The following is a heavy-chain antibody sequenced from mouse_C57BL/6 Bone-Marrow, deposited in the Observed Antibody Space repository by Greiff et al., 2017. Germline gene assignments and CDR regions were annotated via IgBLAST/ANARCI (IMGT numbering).Heavy chain of an antibody. D-gene: IGHD1-1*01. CDR2: IDPSDSYT. Sequence: QVQLQQPGAELVMPGASVKLSCKASGYTFTSYWMHWVKQRPGQGLEWIGEIDPSDSYTNYNQKFKGKSTLTVDKSSSTAYMQLSSLTSEDSAVYYCASSIYYYGSWYFDGWGTGTTVTVSS. CDR1: GYTFTSYW. V-gene: IGHV1-69*01. J-gene: IGHJ1*03. CDR3: ASSIYYYGSWYFDG.